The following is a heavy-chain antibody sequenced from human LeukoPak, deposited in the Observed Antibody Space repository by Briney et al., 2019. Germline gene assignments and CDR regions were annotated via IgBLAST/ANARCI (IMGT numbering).Heavy chain of an antibody. J-gene: IGHJ4*02. V-gene: IGHV5-51*01. CDR1: GYSFTSYW. CDR2: IYPGDSDT. CDR3: ARQYYDFWSGYYEPFDY. D-gene: IGHD3-3*01. Sequence: GESLKISCKGSGYSFTSYWIGWVRQMPGKGLEWMGIIYPGDSDTRYSPSFQGQVTISADKSISTAHLQWSSLKASDTAMYYCARQYYDFWSGYYEPFDYWGQGTLVTVSS.